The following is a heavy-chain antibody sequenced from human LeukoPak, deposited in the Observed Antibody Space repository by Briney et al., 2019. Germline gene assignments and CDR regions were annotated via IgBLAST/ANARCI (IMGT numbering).Heavy chain of an antibody. CDR3: AKDLTSGDGKWEFDS. CDR2: IYAGGGSK. CDR1: GFTFSNFA. V-gene: IGHV3-23*01. D-gene: IGHD3-9*01. J-gene: IGHJ5*01. Sequence: QAGGSLRLSCAASGFTFSNFAMAWVRQSPGKGLEWVSGIYAGGGSKYYADSVRGRFTIPRDNARDMVFLQMNSLRGDDTAVYFCAKDLTSGDGKWEFDSWGQGTLVTVA.